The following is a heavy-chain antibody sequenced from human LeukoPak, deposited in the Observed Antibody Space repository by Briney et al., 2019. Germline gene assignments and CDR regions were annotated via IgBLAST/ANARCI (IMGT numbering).Heavy chain of an antibody. V-gene: IGHV5-10-1*01. D-gene: IGHD3-10*01. CDR2: IDPSDSYT. Sequence: TGESLRISCKGSGYSFTSYWISWVRQMPGKGLEWMGRIDPSDSYTNYSPSFQGHVTISADKSISTAYLQWSSLKASDTAMYYCARQGGHYYGSGSPFDYWGQGTLVTVSS. J-gene: IGHJ4*02. CDR3: ARQGGHYYGSGSPFDY. CDR1: GYSFTSYW.